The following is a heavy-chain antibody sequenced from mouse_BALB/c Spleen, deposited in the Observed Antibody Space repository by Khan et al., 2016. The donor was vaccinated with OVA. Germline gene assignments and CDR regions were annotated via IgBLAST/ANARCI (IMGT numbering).Heavy chain of an antibody. CDR2: INPSTGST. J-gene: IGHJ3*01. CDR1: GYTFTSYW. Sequence: QVRLQQSGAELAKPGASVKMSCKASGYTFTSYWMHWVKQRPGQGLEWIGYINPSTGSTEYNQKFKDKATLTADKSSSTAYMPLSSLTSEDSAVYYCANHGSSSAWFAYWGQGTLVTVAA. D-gene: IGHD1-1*01. V-gene: IGHV1-7*01. CDR3: ANHGSSSAWFAY.